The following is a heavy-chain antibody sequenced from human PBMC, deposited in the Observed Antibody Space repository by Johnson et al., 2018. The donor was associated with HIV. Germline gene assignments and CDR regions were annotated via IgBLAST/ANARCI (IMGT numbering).Heavy chain of an antibody. V-gene: IGHV3-13*01. CDR3: ARDRSDMIPTQGPEDAFDI. J-gene: IGHJ3*02. CDR1: GFTFDNYD. Sequence: VQLVESGGALVQPGGSLRLSCAASGFTFDNYDMHWVRQATGKGLEWVSSIGTIGDKYYLDSVKGRFTISRDNSKNTVYLQMSSLRAEDTAVYYCARDRSDMIPTQGPEDAFDIWGQGTMVTVSS. CDR2: IGTIGDK. D-gene: IGHD3-22*01.